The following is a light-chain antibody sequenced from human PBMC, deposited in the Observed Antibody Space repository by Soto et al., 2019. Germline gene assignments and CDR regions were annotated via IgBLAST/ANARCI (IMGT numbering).Light chain of an antibody. CDR1: QGISSY. CDR3: QQYYSYPQT. J-gene: IGKJ2*01. Sequence: AIRMTQSPSSLSASTGDRVTITCRASQGISSYLAWYQQKPGKAPKLLIYAASTLQSGVPSRFSGSGSGTDFPLTISCLQSEDFATYYCQQYYSYPQTVGQGTKVDIK. V-gene: IGKV1-8*01. CDR2: AAS.